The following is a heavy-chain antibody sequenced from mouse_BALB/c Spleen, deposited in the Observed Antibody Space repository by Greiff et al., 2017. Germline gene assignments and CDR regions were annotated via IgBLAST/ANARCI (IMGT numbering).Heavy chain of an antibody. Sequence: VQLKESGAELVKPGASVKLSCTASGFNIKDTYMHWVKQRPEQGLEWIGRIDPANGNTKYDPKFQGKATITADTSSNTAYLQLSSLTSEDTAVDYCARSSDARAWFAYWGQGTLVTVSA. CDR2: IDPANGNT. CDR1: GFNIKDTY. CDR3: ARSSDARAWFAY. J-gene: IGHJ3*01. D-gene: IGHD2-3*01. V-gene: IGHV14-3*02.